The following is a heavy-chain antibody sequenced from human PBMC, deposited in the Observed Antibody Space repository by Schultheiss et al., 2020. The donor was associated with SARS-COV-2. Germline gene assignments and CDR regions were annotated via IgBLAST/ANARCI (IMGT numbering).Heavy chain of an antibody. Sequence: GSLRLSCAASGFTFSSYAMSWVRQAPGKGLEWIGSIYYSGSTYYNPSLKSRVTISVDTSKNQFSLKLSSVTAADTAVYYCARQAASHGSCWGYWGQGTLVTVSS. J-gene: IGHJ4*02. CDR2: IYYSGST. CDR1: GFTFSSYA. V-gene: IGHV4-39*01. CDR3: ARQAASHGSCWGY. D-gene: IGHD2-15*01.